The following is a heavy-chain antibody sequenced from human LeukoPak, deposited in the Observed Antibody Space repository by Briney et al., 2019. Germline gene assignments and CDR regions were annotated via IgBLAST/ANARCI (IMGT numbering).Heavy chain of an antibody. CDR2: IYSGGNT. J-gene: IGHJ4*02. V-gene: IGHV4-4*07. CDR1: GGSISSYY. Sequence: SETLSLTCTVSGGSISSYYWSWIRQPAGKGLEWIGRIYSGGNTNYHPSLKSRVTMSVDTSKNQFSLKLNSVTAADTAVYYCARDQYYYDSSGYYRFDYWGQGTLVTVSS. D-gene: IGHD3-22*01. CDR3: ARDQYYYDSSGYYRFDY.